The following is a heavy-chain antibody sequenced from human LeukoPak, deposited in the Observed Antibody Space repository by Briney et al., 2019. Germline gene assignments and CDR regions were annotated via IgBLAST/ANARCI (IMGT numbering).Heavy chain of an antibody. CDR1: GFTFSSYW. J-gene: IGHJ5*02. Sequence: GGSLRLSCAASGFTFSSYWMSWVRQAPGKGLEWVANIKQDGSEKYYVDSVKGRFTISRDNAKNSLYLQMNSLRAEDTAVYYCASLYGSGSIWFDPWGQGTLVTVSS. V-gene: IGHV3-7*01. D-gene: IGHD3-10*01. CDR2: IKQDGSEK. CDR3: ASLYGSGSIWFDP.